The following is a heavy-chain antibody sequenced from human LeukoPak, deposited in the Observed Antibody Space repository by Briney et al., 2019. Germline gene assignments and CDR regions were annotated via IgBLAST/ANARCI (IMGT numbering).Heavy chain of an antibody. J-gene: IGHJ6*02. D-gene: IGHD3-22*01. V-gene: IGHV1-24*01. CDR2: FDPEDGET. Sequence: ASVKVSCKVSGYTLTELSMHWVRQAPGKGLEWMGGFDPEDGETIYAQKFQGRVTMTEDTSTDTAYMELSSPRSEDTAVYYCATGFSSGYSDYYGMDVWGQGTTVTVSS. CDR1: GYTLTELS. CDR3: ATGFSSGYSDYYGMDV.